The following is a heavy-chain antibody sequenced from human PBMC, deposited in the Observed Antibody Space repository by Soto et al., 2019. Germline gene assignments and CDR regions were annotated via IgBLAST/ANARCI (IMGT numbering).Heavy chain of an antibody. CDR2: ISSSGSTI. V-gene: IGHV3-48*03. CDR1: GFTFSSYE. CDR3: ARDQGGPWLAHDY. D-gene: IGHD6-19*01. J-gene: IGHJ4*02. Sequence: PGGSLRLPCAASGFTFSSYEMNWVRQAPGKGLEWVSYISSSGSTIYYADSVKGRFTISRDNAKNSLYLQMNSLRAEDTAVYYCARDQGGPWLAHDYWGQGTLVTVSS.